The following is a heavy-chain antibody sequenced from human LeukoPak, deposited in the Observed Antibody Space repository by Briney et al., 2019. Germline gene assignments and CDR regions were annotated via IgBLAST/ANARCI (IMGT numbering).Heavy chain of an antibody. J-gene: IGHJ6*03. CDR2: ISDSGGST. D-gene: IGHD1-26*01. V-gene: IGHV3-23*01. CDR3: AKDMGAPFYYYMDV. CDR1: GFTFSSYA. Sequence: GGSLRLSCAASGFTFSSYAMSWVRQAPGKGLEWVSAISDSGGSTYYADSVKGRFTISRDNSKNTLYLQMNSLRAEDTAVYYCAKDMGAPFYYYMDVWGKGTTVTVSS.